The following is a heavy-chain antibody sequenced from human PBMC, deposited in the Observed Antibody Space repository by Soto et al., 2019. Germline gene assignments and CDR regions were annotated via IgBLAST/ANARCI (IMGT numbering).Heavy chain of an antibody. D-gene: IGHD2-2*01. Sequence: GASVKVSCKASGYTFTSYAMHWVRQAPGQRLEWMGWINAGNGNTKYSQKFQGRVTITRDTSASTAYMELSSLRSEDTAVYYCARDSTSYCSSTSCYSVSDYWGQGTLVTVSS. V-gene: IGHV1-3*01. CDR1: GYTFTSYA. J-gene: IGHJ4*02. CDR3: ARDSTSYCSSTSCYSVSDY. CDR2: INAGNGNT.